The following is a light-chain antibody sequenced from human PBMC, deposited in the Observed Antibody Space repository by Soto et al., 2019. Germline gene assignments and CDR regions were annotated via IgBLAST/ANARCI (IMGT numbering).Light chain of an antibody. CDR3: ATWDDSLNGVV. V-gene: IGLV1-44*01. Sequence: QSVLTQPPSASGTPGQRVTISCSGSGSNIASNTVNWYQQLPGTAPKLLIYTNNQRPSGVPDRFSASKSGTSASLAISGLQSEDEADYYCATWDDSLNGVVFGGGTKLTVL. CDR2: TNN. CDR1: GSNIASNT. J-gene: IGLJ2*01.